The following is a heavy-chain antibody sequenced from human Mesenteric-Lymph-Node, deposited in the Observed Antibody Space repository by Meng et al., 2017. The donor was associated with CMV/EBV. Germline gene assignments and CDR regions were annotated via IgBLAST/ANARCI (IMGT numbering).Heavy chain of an antibody. CDR1: GFTFRSYG. CDR2: IWYDGSNK. D-gene: IGHD6-13*01. CDR3: AKGRNDQQLVLGVFDY. Sequence: SGFTFRSYGMHWVRQAPGKGLEWVAVIWYDGSNKYYADSVKGRFTISRDNSKNTLYLQMNSLRAEDTAVYYCAKGRNDQQLVLGVFDYWGQGTLVTVSS. V-gene: IGHV3-33*06. J-gene: IGHJ4*02.